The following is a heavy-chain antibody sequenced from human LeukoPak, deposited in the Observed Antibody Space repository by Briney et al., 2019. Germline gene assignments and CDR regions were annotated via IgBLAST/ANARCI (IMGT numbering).Heavy chain of an antibody. J-gene: IGHJ3*02. D-gene: IGHD2-15*01. CDR1: GYTFTSYD. Sequence: ASVKVSCKASGYTFTSYDINWVRQATGQGLEWMGWMNPNSGNTGYAQKFQGRVTITRNTSISTAYMELSSLRSEDTAVYYCARAACSGGSCYFPDAFDIWGQGTMVTVSS. CDR3: ARAACSGGSCYFPDAFDI. CDR2: MNPNSGNT. V-gene: IGHV1-8*03.